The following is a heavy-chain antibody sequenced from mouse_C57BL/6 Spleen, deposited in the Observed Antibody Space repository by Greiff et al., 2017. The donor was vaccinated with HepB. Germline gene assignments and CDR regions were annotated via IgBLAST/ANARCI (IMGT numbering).Heavy chain of an antibody. CDR3: ARLDYGSSLWSFDV. J-gene: IGHJ1*03. Sequence: QVQLKESGAELVKPGASVKISCKASGYAFSSYWMNWVKQRPGKGLEWIGQIYPGDGDTNYNGKFKGKATLTADKSSSTAYMQLSSLTSEDSAVYFCARLDYGSSLWSFDVWGTGTTVTVSS. CDR2: IYPGDGDT. CDR1: GYAFSSYW. D-gene: IGHD1-1*01. V-gene: IGHV1-80*01.